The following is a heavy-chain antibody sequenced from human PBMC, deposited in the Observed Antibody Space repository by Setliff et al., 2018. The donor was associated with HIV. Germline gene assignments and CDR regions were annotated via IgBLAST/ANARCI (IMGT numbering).Heavy chain of an antibody. Sequence: SETLSLTCTVSGGSISSYYWSWIRQPPGKGLEWIGYIYYSWSTNYNHSLKSLVTIAVDTSKNQFSLKLSSVTAAATAVSYCARGSRGYSYAYYYYYIDVWGKGTTVTVSS. CDR3: ARGSRGYSYAYYYYYIDV. CDR2: IYYSWST. D-gene: IGHD5-18*01. CDR1: GGSISSYY. J-gene: IGHJ6*03. V-gene: IGHV4-59*01.